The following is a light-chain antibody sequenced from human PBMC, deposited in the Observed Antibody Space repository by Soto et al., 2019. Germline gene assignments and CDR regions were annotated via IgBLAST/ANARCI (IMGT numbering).Light chain of an antibody. CDR2: DAS. Sequence: DIQMTQSPSTLSASVGDRVTFTCRASQSIKNWLAWYQQKPGTAPKFLIYDASTLESGVPSRFSGSGSGTEFTLTISSLQADDFATYFCQQYDDYPLTFGGGTKVEIK. CDR3: QQYDDYPLT. CDR1: QSIKNW. J-gene: IGKJ4*01. V-gene: IGKV1-5*01.